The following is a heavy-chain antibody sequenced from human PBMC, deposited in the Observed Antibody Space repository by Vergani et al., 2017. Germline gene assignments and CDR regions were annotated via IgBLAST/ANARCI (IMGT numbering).Heavy chain of an antibody. V-gene: IGHV1-18*01. D-gene: IGHD1-26*01. J-gene: IGHJ4*02. CDR3: ARDRGNSGDYNFDY. CDR1: GYTSSTYG. CDR2: IIVYNGET. Sequence: QVQLVQSGAEVKKPGASVKVSCKASGYTSSTYGISWVRQAPGEGLEWLEWIIVYNGETKFAQKFQGRVILTRDTSTDTAYMEMGSLRSDDTAVYYCARDRGNSGDYNFDYWGQGTLVTVSS.